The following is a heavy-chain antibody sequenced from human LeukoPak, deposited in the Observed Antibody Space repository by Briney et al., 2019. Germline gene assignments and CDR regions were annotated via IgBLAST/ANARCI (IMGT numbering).Heavy chain of an antibody. CDR2: IYYSGST. CDR3: ARVAEGYFDY. J-gene: IGHJ4*02. CDR1: GGSISSSSYY. Sequence: SETLSLTCTVSGGSISSSSYYWGWIRRPPGKGLEWIGSIYYSGSTYYNPSLKSRVTISVDTSKNQFSLKLSSVTAADTAVYYCARVAEGYFDYWGQGTLVTVSS. V-gene: IGHV4-39*07.